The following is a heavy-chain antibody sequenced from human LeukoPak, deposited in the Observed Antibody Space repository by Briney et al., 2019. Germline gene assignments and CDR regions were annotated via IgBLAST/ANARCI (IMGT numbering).Heavy chain of an antibody. CDR1: GFTFSSYA. D-gene: IGHD3-3*01. CDR3: AKIMSDYDFWSGYYRGHYFDY. Sequence: QPGGSLRLSCAASGFTFSSYAMSWVRQAPGKGLEWVSAISGSGGSTYYADSVKGRFTISRDNSKNTLYLRMNSLRAEDTAVYYCAKIMSDYDFWSGYYRGHYFDYWGQGTLVTVSS. CDR2: ISGSGGST. J-gene: IGHJ4*02. V-gene: IGHV3-23*01.